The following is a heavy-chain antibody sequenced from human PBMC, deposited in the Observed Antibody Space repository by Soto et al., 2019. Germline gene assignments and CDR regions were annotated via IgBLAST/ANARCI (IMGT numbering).Heavy chain of an antibody. CDR3: AKDLWEYSSSSVAFDY. CDR2: ISGSGGST. D-gene: IGHD6-6*01. Sequence: ESGGGLVQPGGSLRLSCAASGFIFSSYAMSWVRQAPGKGLEWVSAISGSGGSTYYADSVKGRFTISRDNSKNTLYLQMNSLRAEDTAVYYCAKDLWEYSSSSVAFDYWGQGTLVTVSS. CDR1: GFIFSSYA. V-gene: IGHV3-23*01. J-gene: IGHJ4*02.